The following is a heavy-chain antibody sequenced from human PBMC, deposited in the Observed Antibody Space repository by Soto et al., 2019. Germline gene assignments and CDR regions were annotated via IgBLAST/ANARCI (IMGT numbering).Heavy chain of an antibody. CDR3: AGEGSYETLSGNSHIFD. J-gene: IGHJ4*02. CDR2: MRPLIGDT. V-gene: IGHV1-45*02. D-gene: IGHD3-9*01. Sequence: QSGAEAPGQAVEWMGRMRPLIGDTNNAQKVHDRLTLTRDRPMTTAYMELRSLTSDDTAIYYCAGEGSYETLSGNSHIFDWGQGTLVSVSS.